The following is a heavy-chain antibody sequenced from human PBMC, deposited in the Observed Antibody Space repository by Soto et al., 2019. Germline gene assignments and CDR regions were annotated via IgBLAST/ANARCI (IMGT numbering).Heavy chain of an antibody. J-gene: IGHJ4*02. CDR3: APEGQMSSASDWADYFDH. D-gene: IGHD3-22*01. Sequence: EMQLVESGGGLVEPGGSLRLSCAASGFAFSHVWMTWVRQAPGKGLEWVGRIKRESDHGTTDYAAAVKGRFTISRDDSKNTLYLQIDSLKTEDTAVYYCAPEGQMSSASDWADYFDHWGRGILVTVSS. V-gene: IGHV3-15*01. CDR2: IKRESDHGTT. CDR1: GFAFSHVW.